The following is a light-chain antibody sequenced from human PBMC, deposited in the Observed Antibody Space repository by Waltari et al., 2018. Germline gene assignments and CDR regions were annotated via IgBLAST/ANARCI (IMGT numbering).Light chain of an antibody. J-gene: IGLJ3*02. Sequence: QSALTQPPSTSATPGQRFTISCSGTRSNIGSHYVYWYQQLPGTAPKLFISTNTQRPPGVPDRFSASKSGTSASLAISGLQLEDEADYYCASWDDSLSGWVFGGGTKVTVL. CDR2: TNT. CDR1: RSNIGSHY. V-gene: IGLV1-47*01. CDR3: ASWDDSLSGWV.